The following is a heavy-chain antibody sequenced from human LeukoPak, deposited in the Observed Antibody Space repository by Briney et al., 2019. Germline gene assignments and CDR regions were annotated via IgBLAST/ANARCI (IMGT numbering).Heavy chain of an antibody. V-gene: IGHV3-53*01. J-gene: IGHJ4*02. Sequence: PGGSLRLSCAASGFTVSSNYMSWVRQAPGKGLEWVSVIYSGGSTYYADSVKGRFTISRDNSKNTLYLQMNSLRAEDTAVYYCAKEVDISSWHRTPIFDYWGQGTLVTVSS. CDR2: IYSGGST. CDR3: AKEVDISSWHRTPIFDY. D-gene: IGHD6-13*01. CDR1: GFTVSSNY.